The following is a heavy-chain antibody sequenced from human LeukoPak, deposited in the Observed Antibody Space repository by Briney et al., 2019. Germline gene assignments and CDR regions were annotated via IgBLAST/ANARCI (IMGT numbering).Heavy chain of an antibody. V-gene: IGHV4-59*08. Sequence: SETLSLTCTVSGGSINTYYWSWIRQPPGKGLEWIGYIYYSGNTNYNPSLKSRVTISVDPSKNQFSLKLSSVTAADTAVYYCARGPVAAAGLGFDYWGQGTLVTVSS. CDR2: IYYSGNT. CDR3: ARGPVAAAGLGFDY. CDR1: GGSINTYY. D-gene: IGHD6-13*01. J-gene: IGHJ4*02.